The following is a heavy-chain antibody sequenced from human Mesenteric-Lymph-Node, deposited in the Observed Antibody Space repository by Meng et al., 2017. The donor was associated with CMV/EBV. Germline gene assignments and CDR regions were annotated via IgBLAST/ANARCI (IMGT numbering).Heavy chain of an antibody. V-gene: IGHV4-38-2*02. CDR1: GYSISSGYY. J-gene: IGHJ4*02. CDR3: ARDSGGYFINLDY. CDR2: IYHSGST. Sequence: GSLRLSCTVSGYSISSGYYWGWIRQPPGKGLEWIGSIYHSGSTYYNPSLKSRVTISVDTSKNQFSLKLSSVTAADTALYYCARDSGGYFINLDYWGQGTLVTVSS. D-gene: IGHD3-22*01.